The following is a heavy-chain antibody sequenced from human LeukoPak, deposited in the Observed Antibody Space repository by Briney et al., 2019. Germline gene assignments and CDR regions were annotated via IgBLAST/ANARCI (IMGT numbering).Heavy chain of an antibody. CDR1: GGSFSGYY. CDR3: ARDQKDYGDYGFASGWFDP. V-gene: IGHV4-34*01. CDR2: INHSGST. J-gene: IGHJ5*02. Sequence: SETLSLTCAVYGGSFSGYYWSWIRQPPGKGLEWIGEINHSGSTNYNPSLKSRVTISVDTSKNQFSLKLSSVTAADTAVYYCARDQKDYGDYGFASGWFDPWGQGTLVTVSS. D-gene: IGHD4-17*01.